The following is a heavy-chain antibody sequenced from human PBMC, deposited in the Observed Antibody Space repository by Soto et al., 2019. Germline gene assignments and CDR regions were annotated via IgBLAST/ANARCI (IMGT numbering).Heavy chain of an antibody. CDR2: INWYDGSKK. Sequence: GGSLRLSCAASGFTFDEYALTWVRQAPGKGLEWVAGINWYDGSKKYYADCVKGRFTISRDNSKNALYLQMNSLRAEDTAVYYCARGRGGSYGGNSAHFDIWGQGTLVTVSS. V-gene: IGHV3-33*08. D-gene: IGHD4-17*01. CDR3: ARGRGGSYGGNSAHFDI. J-gene: IGHJ3*02. CDR1: GFTFDEYA.